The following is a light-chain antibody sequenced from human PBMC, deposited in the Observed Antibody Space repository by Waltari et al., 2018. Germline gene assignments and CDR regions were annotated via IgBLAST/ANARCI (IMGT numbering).Light chain of an antibody. CDR3: CSYAGSSTYV. CDR2: EDT. Sequence: QSALTQPASVSGSPGQSITISCIGTSSDIGRYNLVSWYQHHPGKAPKLLIYEDTKSPSDSSDRFSGSKSGNTASLTISGLQTEDEADYYCCSYAGSSTYVFGTGTKVTVL. V-gene: IGLV2-23*01. CDR1: SSDIGRYNL. J-gene: IGLJ1*01.